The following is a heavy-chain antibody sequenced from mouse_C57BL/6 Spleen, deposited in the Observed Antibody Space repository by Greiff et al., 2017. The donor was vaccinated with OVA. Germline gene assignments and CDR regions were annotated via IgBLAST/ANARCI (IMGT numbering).Heavy chain of an antibody. J-gene: IGHJ2*01. V-gene: IGHV5-12*01. CDR1: GFTFSDYY. CDR3: ARQSGGDYFDY. CDR2: ISNGGGST. D-gene: IGHD1-3*01. Sequence: EVKLMESGGGLVQPGGSLKLSCAASGFTFSDYYMYWVRQTPEKRLEWVAYISNGGGSTYYPDTVKGRFTISRDNAKNTLYLQMSRLKSEDTAMYYCARQSGGDYFDYWGQGTTLTVSS.